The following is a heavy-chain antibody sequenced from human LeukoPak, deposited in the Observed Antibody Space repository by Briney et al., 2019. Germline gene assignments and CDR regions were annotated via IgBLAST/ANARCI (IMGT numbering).Heavy chain of an antibody. CDR3: ARASEWFGEPSFDY. V-gene: IGHV1-8*01. D-gene: IGHD3-10*01. CDR2: MNPHSDNT. Sequence: ASVKVSCKASGYTFTSYDINWVRQATGQELEWMGWMNPHSDNTAYAQKFQGRVTMTKNTSISTAYMELSRLRSDDTAVYYCARASEWFGEPSFDYWGQGTLVTVSS. J-gene: IGHJ4*02. CDR1: GYTFTSYD.